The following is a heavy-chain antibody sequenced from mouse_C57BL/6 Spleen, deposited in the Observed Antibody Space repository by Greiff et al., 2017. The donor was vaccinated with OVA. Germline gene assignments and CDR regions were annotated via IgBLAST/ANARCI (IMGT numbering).Heavy chain of an antibody. Sequence: EVQLQESGGGLVKPGGSLKLSCAASGFTFSDYGMHWVRQAPEKGLEWVAYISSGSSTIYYADTVKGRFTISRDNAKNTLFLQMTSLRSEDTAMYYCARRYYGSTLDYWGQGTTLTVSS. V-gene: IGHV5-17*01. CDR1: GFTFSDYG. J-gene: IGHJ2*01. D-gene: IGHD1-1*01. CDR3: ARRYYGSTLDY. CDR2: ISSGSSTI.